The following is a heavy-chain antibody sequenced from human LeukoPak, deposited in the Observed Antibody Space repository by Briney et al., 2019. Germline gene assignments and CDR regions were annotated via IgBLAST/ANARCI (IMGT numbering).Heavy chain of an antibody. CDR2: IYPADSDT. J-gene: IGHJ3*02. Sequence: GESLKISCKGSGYSFTSYWIGWVRQMPGKGLEWMGIIYPADSDTRYSPSFQGQVTISADKSISTAYLQWSSLKTSDTAMYYCARQYCSSTSCYYDAFDIWGQGTMVTVSS. V-gene: IGHV5-51*01. CDR3: ARQYCSSTSCYYDAFDI. CDR1: GYSFTSYW. D-gene: IGHD2-2*01.